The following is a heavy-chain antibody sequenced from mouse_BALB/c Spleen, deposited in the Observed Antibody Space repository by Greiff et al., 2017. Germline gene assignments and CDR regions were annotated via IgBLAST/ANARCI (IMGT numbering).Heavy chain of an antibody. CDR1: GFTFSSYA. CDR2: ISSGGSYT. V-gene: IGHV5-9-3*01. J-gene: IGHJ2*01. Sequence: EVQLVESGGGLVKPGGSLKLSCAASGFTFSSYAMSWVRQTPEKRLEWVATISSGGSYTYYPDSVKGRFTISRDNAKNTLYLQMSSLRSEDTAMYYCARTGHFDYWGQGTTLTVSS. D-gene: IGHD4-1*01. CDR3: ARTGHFDY.